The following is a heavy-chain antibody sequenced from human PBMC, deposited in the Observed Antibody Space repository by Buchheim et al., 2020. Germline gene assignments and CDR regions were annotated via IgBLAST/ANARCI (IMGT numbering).Heavy chain of an antibody. V-gene: IGHV3-30*04. D-gene: IGHD6-6*01. J-gene: IGHJ2*01. CDR1: GFTFSSYA. CDR2: ISYDGSNK. Sequence: QVQLVESGGGVVQPGRSLRLSCAASGFTFSSYAMHWVRQAPGKGLEWVAVISYDGSNKYYADSVKGRFNISRDNSKNTLYLQMNSLRAEETAVYYFAGGHCSSPNAYCSYGGR. CDR3: AGGHCSSPNAYCSY.